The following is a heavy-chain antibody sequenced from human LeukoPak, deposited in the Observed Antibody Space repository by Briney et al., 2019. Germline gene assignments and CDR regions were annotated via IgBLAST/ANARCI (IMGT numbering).Heavy chain of an antibody. Sequence: GGSLRLSCAASGFTFSSYSMNWVRQAPGKGLEWVSSISSSSSYIYYADSVKGRFTISRDNAKNSLYLQMNSLRAEDTAVYYCATRGPITMVRGVTNYMDVWGKGTTVTVSS. CDR2: ISSSSSYI. J-gene: IGHJ6*03. D-gene: IGHD3-10*01. CDR1: GFTFSSYS. V-gene: IGHV3-21*01. CDR3: ATRGPITMVRGVTNYMDV.